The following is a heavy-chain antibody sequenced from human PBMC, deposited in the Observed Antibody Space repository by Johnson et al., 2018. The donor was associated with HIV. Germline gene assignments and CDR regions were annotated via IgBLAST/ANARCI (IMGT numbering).Heavy chain of an antibody. CDR2: IHVGGRT. J-gene: IGHJ3*02. Sequence: VHLVESGGALIQPGGSLRLSCAASGFIVSANYMSWVRQAPGKGLECVSVIHVGGRTDYADSVKGRFTISRDNSKNTLYMQMNSLRAENTAVYYCAKYKDNWSYGAFDIWGQGTMVTVSS. V-gene: IGHV3-53*01. D-gene: IGHD1-7*01. CDR1: GFIVSANY. CDR3: AKYKDNWSYGAFDI.